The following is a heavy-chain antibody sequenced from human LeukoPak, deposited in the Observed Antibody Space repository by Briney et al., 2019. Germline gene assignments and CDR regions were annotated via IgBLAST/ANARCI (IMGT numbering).Heavy chain of an antibody. CDR1: GFTCTSYS. V-gene: IGHV3-23*01. CDR3: AKGGKWDVTPFDY. J-gene: IGHJ4*02. D-gene: IGHD1-26*01. CDR2: ISGGGGST. Sequence: GGSLRLSCAASGFTCTSYSMNWVRQAPGKGLEWVSTISGGGGSTYHADSVKGRFTISRDNSKNTLYLQVNSLRAEDTAVYYCAKGGKWDVTPFDYWGQGTLVTVSS.